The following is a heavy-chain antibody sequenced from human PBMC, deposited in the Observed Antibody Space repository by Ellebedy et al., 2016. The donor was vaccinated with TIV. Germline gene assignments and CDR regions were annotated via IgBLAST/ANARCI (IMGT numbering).Heavy chain of an antibody. J-gene: IGHJ4*02. Sequence: PGGSLRLSCTDSGFTVSSYWMQWVRHAPGKGLEWVANIKQDGSEEYYLDSVKCRFTISRDNAKKSLYLQMNSLRSEETAVYYCARGSGWIIDYWGQGTLVTVSS. D-gene: IGHD6-19*01. CDR1: GFTVSSYW. CDR3: ARGSGWIIDY. CDR2: IKQDGSEE. V-gene: IGHV3-7*04.